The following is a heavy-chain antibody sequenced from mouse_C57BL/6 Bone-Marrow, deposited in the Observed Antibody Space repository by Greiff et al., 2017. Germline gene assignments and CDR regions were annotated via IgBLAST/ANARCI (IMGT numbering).Heavy chain of an antibody. Sequence: VQLQQSVAELVRPGASVKLSCTASGFNIKNTYMHWVKQRPEQGLEWIGRIDPANGNTKYDPKFQGKATITADTSSNTAYLQLSSLTSDDTTIYYCTSPKDSSGYVRFAYWGQGTLVTVSA. V-gene: IGHV14-3*01. J-gene: IGHJ3*01. CDR1: GFNIKNTY. D-gene: IGHD3-2*02. CDR2: IDPANGNT. CDR3: TSPKDSSGYVRFAY.